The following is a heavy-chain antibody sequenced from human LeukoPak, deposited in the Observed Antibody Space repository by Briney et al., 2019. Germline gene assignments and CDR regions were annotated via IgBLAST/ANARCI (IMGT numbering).Heavy chain of an antibody. CDR1: GFTFSSYG. D-gene: IGHD1/OR15-1a*01. Sequence: GGSLRLSCAASGFTFSSYGMHWVRQAPGKGLEWVAFIRYDGSNKYYADSVKGRFTISRDNSKNTLYLQMNSLRAEDTAVYYCASEEQKTFYFDYWGQGTLVTVSS. CDR3: ASEEQKTFYFDY. CDR2: IRYDGSNK. J-gene: IGHJ4*02. V-gene: IGHV3-30*02.